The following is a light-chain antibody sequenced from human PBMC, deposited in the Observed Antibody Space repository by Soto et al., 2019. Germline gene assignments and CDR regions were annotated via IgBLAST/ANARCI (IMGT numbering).Light chain of an antibody. V-gene: IGLV2-23*01. CDR3: CSYAGSSTAI. CDR2: EGS. CDR1: SSGVGSDNL. J-gene: IGLJ2*01. Sequence: QSALTQPASVSGSPGQSITISCTGTSSGVGSDNLVSWYQQHPGKAPKLMIYEGSKRPSGVSNRFSGSKSGNTASLTISGLQAEDEADYYCCSYAGSSTAIFGGGTKLTVL.